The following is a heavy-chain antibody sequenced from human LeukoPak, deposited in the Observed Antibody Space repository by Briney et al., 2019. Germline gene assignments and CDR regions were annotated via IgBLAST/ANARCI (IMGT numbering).Heavy chain of an antibody. CDR3: VRQYSYDSSGYYPWDY. Sequence: PGGSLRLSCAASGFIFSSYWMSWVRQAPGKGLEWVANIKQDGSEKYYVDSVKGRFTISRDNAKNSLYLQMNSLRAEDTAMYYCVRQYSYDSSGYYPWDYWGQGTLVTVSS. D-gene: IGHD3-22*01. J-gene: IGHJ4*02. CDR2: IKQDGSEK. CDR1: GFIFSSYW. V-gene: IGHV3-7*02.